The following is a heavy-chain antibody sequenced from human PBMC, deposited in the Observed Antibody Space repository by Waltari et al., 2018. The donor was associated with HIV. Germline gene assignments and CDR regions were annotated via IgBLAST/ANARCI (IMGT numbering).Heavy chain of an antibody. V-gene: IGHV4-39*01. Sequence: QLQLKESGPGLVKPSETLPLTCTVSGGSISSYSNCWGWIRQPPGKGLEWIGSIFYSWSTYYNPSLKSRVTISVDTSKNQFSLKLSSVTAADTAVYYCARHVGSFYRSSSDLGFDYWGQGTLVTVSS. CDR3: ARHVGSFYRSSSDLGFDY. D-gene: IGHD6-6*01. J-gene: IGHJ4*02. CDR1: GGSISSYSNC. CDR2: IFYSWST.